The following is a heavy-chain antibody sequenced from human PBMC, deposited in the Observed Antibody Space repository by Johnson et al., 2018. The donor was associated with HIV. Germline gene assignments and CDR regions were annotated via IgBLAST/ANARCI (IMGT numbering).Heavy chain of an antibody. J-gene: IGHJ3*02. Sequence: VQLVESGGGVVQPGRSLRLSCAASGFTFSTYGMHWVRQAPGKGLEWVGRTRKNANSYTTEYAASVKGRFTISRDDSKNTLYLQMNSLKPEDTAVYYCTTRVTVVIISSDAFDIWGQGTMVTVSS. CDR2: TRKNANSYTT. CDR3: TTRVTVVIISSDAFDI. V-gene: IGHV3-72*01. CDR1: GFTFSTYG. D-gene: IGHD3-3*01.